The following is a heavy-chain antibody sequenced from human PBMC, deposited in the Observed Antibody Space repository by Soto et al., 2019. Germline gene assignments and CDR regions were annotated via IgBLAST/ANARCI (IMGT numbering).Heavy chain of an antibody. D-gene: IGHD5-18*01. CDR2: ISAYNGNT. CDR1: GYTFASYG. CDR3: ASSLLVGYGLEGESD. J-gene: IGHJ4*02. V-gene: IGHV1-18*01. Sequence: QVQLVQSGAEVKKPGASVKVSCKASGYTFASYGISWVRQAPGQGLEWMGWISAYNGNTNYAQKLQGRVTMTTDTSTSTAYMELRSLRSDDTAVYYWASSLLVGYGLEGESDWGQGTLVTVSS.